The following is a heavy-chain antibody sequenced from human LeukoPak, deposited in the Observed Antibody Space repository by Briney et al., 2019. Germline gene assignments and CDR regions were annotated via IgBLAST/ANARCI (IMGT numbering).Heavy chain of an antibody. CDR1: GGSISSSSYS. Sequence: SETLSLTCTVSGGSISSSSYSWGWIRQSPGKGLEWIGSIYYSGSTYYNPSLKSRVTISADTSKNQFSLKLSSVTAADTAVYYCARDIVVVVAATNWFDPWGQGTLVTVSS. D-gene: IGHD2-15*01. CDR2: IYYSGST. CDR3: ARDIVVVVAATNWFDP. V-gene: IGHV4-39*02. J-gene: IGHJ5*02.